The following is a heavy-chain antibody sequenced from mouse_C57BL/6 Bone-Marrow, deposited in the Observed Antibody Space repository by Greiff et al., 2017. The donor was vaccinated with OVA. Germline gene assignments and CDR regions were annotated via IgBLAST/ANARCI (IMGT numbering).Heavy chain of an antibody. CDR1: GFTFSSYA. J-gene: IGHJ2*01. CDR3: ASDKLGGGYYFDY. Sequence: EVKLVESGGGLVKPGGSLKLSCAASGFTFSSYAMSWVRQTPEKRLEWVATISDGGSYTYYPDNVKGRFTISRDNAKNNLYLQMSHLKSEDTAMYYCASDKLGGGYYFDYWGQGTTLTVSS. D-gene: IGHD4-1*01. V-gene: IGHV5-4*03. CDR2: ISDGGSYT.